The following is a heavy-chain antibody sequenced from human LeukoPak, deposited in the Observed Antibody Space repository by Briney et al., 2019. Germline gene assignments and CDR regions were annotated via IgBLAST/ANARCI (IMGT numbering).Heavy chain of an antibody. CDR3: AVQPSADYFDY. J-gene: IGHJ4*02. CDR2: IYSGGST. V-gene: IGHV3-66*01. CDR1: GFTFSSYS. Sequence: PGGSLRLSCAASGFTFSSYSMNWVRQAPGKGLEWVSVIYSGGSTYYADSVKGRFTISRDNSKNTLYLQMNSLRAEDTAVYYCAVQPSADYFDYWGQGTLVTVSS.